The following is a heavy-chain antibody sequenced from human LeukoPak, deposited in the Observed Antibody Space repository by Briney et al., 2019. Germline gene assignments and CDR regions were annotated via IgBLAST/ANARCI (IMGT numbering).Heavy chain of an antibody. J-gene: IGHJ4*02. CDR1: GGSISSYY. D-gene: IGHD3-22*01. CDR3: ASTNNYYDSSGYYYIDY. Sequence: SETLSLTCTVSGGSISSYYWSWIRQPPGKELEWIGYIYYSGSTNYNPSLKSRVTISVDTSKNQFSLKLSSVTAADTAVYYCASTNNYYDSSGYYYIDYWGQGTLVTVSS. V-gene: IGHV4-59*01. CDR2: IYYSGST.